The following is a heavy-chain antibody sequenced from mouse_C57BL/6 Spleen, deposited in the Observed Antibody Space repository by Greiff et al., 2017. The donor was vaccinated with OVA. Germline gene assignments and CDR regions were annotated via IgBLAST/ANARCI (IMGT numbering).Heavy chain of an antibody. CDR3: ARGFDYYYGFDY. Sequence: QVQLKQPGAELVKPGASVKMSCKASGYTFTSYWITWVKQRPGQGLEWIGDIYPGSGSTNYNEKFKSKATLTVDTSSSTAYMQLSSLTSEDSAVYYCARGFDYYYGFDYWGQGTTLTVSS. D-gene: IGHD1-1*01. J-gene: IGHJ2*01. CDR1: GYTFTSYW. V-gene: IGHV1-55*01. CDR2: IYPGSGST.